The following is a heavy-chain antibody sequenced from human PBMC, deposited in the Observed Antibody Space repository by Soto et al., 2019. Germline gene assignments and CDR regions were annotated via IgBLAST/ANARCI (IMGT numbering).Heavy chain of an antibody. V-gene: IGHV3-30*18. CDR2: ISYDGSNK. D-gene: IGHD3-10*01. J-gene: IGHJ4*02. CDR1: GFTFSSYG. Sequence: GGSLRLSCAASGFTFSSYGMHWVRQAPGKGLEWVAVISYDGSNKYYADSVKGRFTISRDNSKNTLYLQMNSLRAEDTAVYYCAKDQRFGELSPFDYWGQGTLVTVSS. CDR3: AKDQRFGELSPFDY.